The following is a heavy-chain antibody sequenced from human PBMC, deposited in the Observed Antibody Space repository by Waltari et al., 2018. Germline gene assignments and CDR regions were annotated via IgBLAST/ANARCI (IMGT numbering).Heavy chain of an antibody. CDR2: ISYDGSNK. CDR3: ARGGSLFDY. CDR1: GFTFRSYA. Sequence: QVQLVESGGGVVQPGRSLRLSCAASGFTFRSYAMHWVRQAPGKGLEWVAVISYDGSNKYYADSVKGRFTISRDNSKNTLYLQMNSLRAEDTAVYYCARGGSLFDYWGQGTLVTVSS. V-gene: IGHV3-30-3*01. D-gene: IGHD2-15*01. J-gene: IGHJ4*02.